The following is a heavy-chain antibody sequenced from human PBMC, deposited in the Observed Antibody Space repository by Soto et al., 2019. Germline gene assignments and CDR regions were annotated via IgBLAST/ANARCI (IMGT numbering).Heavy chain of an antibody. Sequence: TLSLTCTVSGGSISSYYWSWIRQPPGKGLEWIGYIYYSGSTNYNPSLKSRVTISVDTSKNQFSLKLSSVTAADTAVYYCAIISPAAAGTDYYYGMDVWGQGTTVTVSS. D-gene: IGHD6-13*01. CDR1: GGSISSYY. J-gene: IGHJ6*02. CDR2: IYYSGST. V-gene: IGHV4-59*01. CDR3: AIISPAAAGTDYYYGMDV.